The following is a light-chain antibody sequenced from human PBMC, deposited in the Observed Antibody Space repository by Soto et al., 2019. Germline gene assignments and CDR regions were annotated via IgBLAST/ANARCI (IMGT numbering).Light chain of an antibody. CDR1: SSNIGSNT. V-gene: IGLV1-44*01. CDR3: AAWDDSLHGGV. Sequence: QSVLTQPPSASGTPGRRVTISCSGSSSNIGSNTVNWFQQVPGTAPKLLISSSDQRPSGVPDRFSGSRSGTSASLAISGLRAEEEADYYCAAWDDSLHGGVFGGGTKLTVL. CDR2: SSD. J-gene: IGLJ3*02.